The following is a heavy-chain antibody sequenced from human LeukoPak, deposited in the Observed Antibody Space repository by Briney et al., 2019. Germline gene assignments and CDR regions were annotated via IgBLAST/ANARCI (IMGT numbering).Heavy chain of an antibody. J-gene: IGHJ3*02. Sequence: ASVKVSCKASGYTFTGYYMHWVRQAPGQGLEWMGWINPNSGGTNYAQKFRGWVTMTRDTSISTAYMELSRLRSDDTAVYYCARCMDGYSSGWYEVCAFDIWGQGTMVTVSS. D-gene: IGHD6-19*01. CDR2: INPNSGGT. CDR3: ARCMDGYSSGWYEVCAFDI. V-gene: IGHV1-2*04. CDR1: GYTFTGYY.